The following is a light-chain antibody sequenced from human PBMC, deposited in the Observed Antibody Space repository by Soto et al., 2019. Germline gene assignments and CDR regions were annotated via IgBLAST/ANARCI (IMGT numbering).Light chain of an antibody. J-gene: IGLJ2*01. V-gene: IGLV2-8*01. CDR3: TSYAGSNNVL. CDR2: EVS. Sequence: QSVLTQPPSASGSPGQSVTISCTGTRGDVGGYNYVSWYQQHPGKAPKLMIYEVSKRPSGVPDRFSGSKSGNTASLTVSGLQAEDEADYYCTSYAGSNNVLFGGGTKVTVL. CDR1: RGDVGGYNY.